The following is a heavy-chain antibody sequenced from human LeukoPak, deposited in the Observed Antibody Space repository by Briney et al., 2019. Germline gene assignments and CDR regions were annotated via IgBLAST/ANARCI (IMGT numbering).Heavy chain of an antibody. CDR3: AKVQWAASRKVRGGIFV. CDR2: ISHDGSDE. V-gene: IGHV3-30*18. D-gene: IGHD3-10*01. J-gene: IGHJ6*02. CDR1: GFTLTSYG. Sequence: PGGSLRLSGAVPGFTLTSYGTHWVRQAPGKGLEWVAVISHDGSDEYYEDSVKGRFTISRDSSKNTLFLQMNSLRAEDTAAYYFAKVQWAASRKVRGGIFVSGQGTTVTVSS.